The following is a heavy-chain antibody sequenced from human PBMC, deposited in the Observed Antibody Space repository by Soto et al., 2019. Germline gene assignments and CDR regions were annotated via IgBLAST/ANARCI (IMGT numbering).Heavy chain of an antibody. CDR2: INAGNGNT. V-gene: IGHV1-3*01. CDR1: GYTFTSYA. J-gene: IGHJ4*02. CDR3: AKDPGRSSGWYY. D-gene: IGHD6-19*01. Sequence: GASVKVSCKASGYTFTSYAMHWVRQAPGQRLEWMGWINAGNGNTKYSQKFQGRVTITRDTSASTAYMELSSLRAEDTAVYYCAKDPGRSSGWYYWGQGTLVTVSS.